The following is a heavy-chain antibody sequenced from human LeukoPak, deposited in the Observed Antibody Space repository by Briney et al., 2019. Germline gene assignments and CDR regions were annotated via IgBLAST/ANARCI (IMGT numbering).Heavy chain of an antibody. J-gene: IGHJ3*02. V-gene: IGHV1-18*01. D-gene: IGHD5-18*01. CDR3: ARDPDLLYSYGFGAFDI. CDR1: GYTFTSYG. CDR2: ISAYNGNT. Sequence: ASVKVSCKASGYTFTSYGISWVRQAPGQGLEWMGWISAYNGNTNYAQKLQGRVTMTTDTSTSTAYMELRSLRSDDTAVYYCARDPDLLYSYGFGAFDIWGQGTVVTVSS.